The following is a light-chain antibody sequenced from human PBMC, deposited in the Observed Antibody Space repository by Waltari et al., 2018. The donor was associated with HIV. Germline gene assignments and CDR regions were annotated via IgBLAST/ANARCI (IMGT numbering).Light chain of an antibody. CDR3: QSYDMSQSGSLV. CDR2: ATI. V-gene: IGLV1-40*01. CDR1: RSNLGAGFD. Sequence: QSVLTQPPSVSGAPGQTVTIACTGTRSNLGAGFDVHWYQQIQGNAPKLPIYATIIPPSGLPDRFSGSKSGTSASLAITGLQSEDEADYYCQSYDMSQSGSLVSGGGTKLTVL. J-gene: IGLJ2*01.